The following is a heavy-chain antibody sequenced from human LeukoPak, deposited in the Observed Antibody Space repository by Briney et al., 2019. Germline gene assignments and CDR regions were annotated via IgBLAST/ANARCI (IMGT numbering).Heavy chain of an antibody. J-gene: IGHJ4*02. Sequence: GASVKVSCKASGYTFTSYGISWVRQAPGQGLEWMGSMNPNSGNTDYAQKFQGRVTMTRDTSTSTAYMELSSLRSEDTAVYYCARVHYSGSYFSQNYFDYWGQGTLVTVSS. CDR3: ARVHYSGSYFSQNYFDY. CDR1: GYTFTSYG. V-gene: IGHV1-8*02. CDR2: MNPNSGNT. D-gene: IGHD1-26*01.